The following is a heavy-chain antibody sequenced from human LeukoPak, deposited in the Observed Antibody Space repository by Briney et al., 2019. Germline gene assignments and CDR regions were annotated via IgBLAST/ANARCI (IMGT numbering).Heavy chain of an antibody. CDR1: GFTFSTYS. CDR3: ARVGARGDWFDY. J-gene: IGHJ5*01. Sequence: GGSLRLSCAASGFTFSTYSMLWVRQTPGKGLEWLYYINSGGSAVHYADSVKDRFTFSRDNAKSSVYLQMNSLRVEDTGIYYCARVGARGDWFDYWGQGTRVTVSS. V-gene: IGHV3-48*01. D-gene: IGHD3-16*01. CDR2: INSGGSAV.